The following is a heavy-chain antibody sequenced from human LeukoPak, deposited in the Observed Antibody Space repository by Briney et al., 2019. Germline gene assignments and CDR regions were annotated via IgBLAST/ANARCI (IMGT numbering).Heavy chain of an antibody. CDR2: IAHDESTI. CDR3: AKDRIVISFGDVSKH. Sequence: GGSLRLSCAASGFIFSGSGMYWVGQAPGKGLEWVALIAHDESTIHYADSVKGRFTISRDNSKNTLYLQMNNLRVEDTAIYYCAKDRIVISFGDVSKHWGQGTLVTVSS. D-gene: IGHD3-10*01. V-gene: IGHV3-30*18. J-gene: IGHJ1*01. CDR1: GFIFSGSG.